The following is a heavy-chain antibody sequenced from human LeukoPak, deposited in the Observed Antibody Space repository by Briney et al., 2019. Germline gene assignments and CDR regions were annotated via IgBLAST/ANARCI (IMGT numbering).Heavy chain of an antibody. CDR3: AKDYCSSTSCYEEGPDY. CDR1: GFTFSSYA. CDR2: ISGSGGST. V-gene: IGHV3-23*01. Sequence: GGSLRLSCAASGFTFSSYAMSWVRQAPGKGLEWVSAISGSGGSTYYADSVKGRFTISRDNSKNMLYLQMNSLRAEDTAVYYCAKDYCSSTSCYEEGPDYWGQGTLVTVSS. J-gene: IGHJ4*02. D-gene: IGHD2-2*01.